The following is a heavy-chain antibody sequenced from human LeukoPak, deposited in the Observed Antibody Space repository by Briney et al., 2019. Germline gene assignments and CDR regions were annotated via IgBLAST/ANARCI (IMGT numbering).Heavy chain of an antibody. CDR2: IRYDGSNK. Sequence: GGSLRLSCAASGFTFSSYWMSWVRQAPGKGLEWVAFIRYDGSNKYYADSVKGRFTISRDNSKNTLYLQMNRLRAEDTAVYYCAKDLRMSTGSWGQGTLVPVSS. CDR1: GFTFSSYW. CDR3: AKDLRMSTGS. D-gene: IGHD1-14*01. V-gene: IGHV3-30*02. J-gene: IGHJ5*02.